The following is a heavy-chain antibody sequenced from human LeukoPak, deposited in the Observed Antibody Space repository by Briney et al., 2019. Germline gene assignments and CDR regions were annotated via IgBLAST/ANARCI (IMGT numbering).Heavy chain of an antibody. CDR3: ASRVTSTDCTGNSCYVDYFDY. V-gene: IGHV4-59*01. CDR1: GGSISSYY. Sequence: SETLSLTCTVSGGSISSYYWSWIRQPPGKRLEWIGYIYNSGSTNYNPSLKSRVTISVDTSKHQFSLKLSSVTAADTAVYYCASRVTSTDCTGNSCYVDYFDYWGQGTLVTVSS. CDR2: IYNSGST. D-gene: IGHD2-2*01. J-gene: IGHJ4*02.